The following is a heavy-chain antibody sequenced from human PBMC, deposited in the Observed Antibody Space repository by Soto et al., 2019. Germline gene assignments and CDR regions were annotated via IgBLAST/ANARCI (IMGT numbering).Heavy chain of an antibody. CDR3: VRTSSY. V-gene: IGHV3-53*01. CDR2: IFGGCTT. Sequence: EVQLVASGRGLIQPGGSLRLSCAASGFAVNSDYMSWVRQAPGKGLEWVSVIFGGCTTYYSDSVKGRFTISRDNSKNTVFLQMNRLRAEDTAVYYCVRTSSYWGQGTRVIVSS. J-gene: IGHJ4*02. D-gene: IGHD2-2*01. CDR1: GFAVNSDY.